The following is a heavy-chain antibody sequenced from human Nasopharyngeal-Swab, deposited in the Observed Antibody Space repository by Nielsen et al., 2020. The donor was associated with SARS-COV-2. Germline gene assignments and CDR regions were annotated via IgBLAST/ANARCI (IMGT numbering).Heavy chain of an antibody. V-gene: IGHV3-30*02. CDR1: GFTFSSYG. J-gene: IGHJ5*02. Sequence: GESLKISCAASGFTFSSYGMHWVRQAPGKGLEWVAFIRYDGSNKYCADSVKGRFTISRDNSKNTLYLQMNSLRAEDTAVYYCAKDSRSGSGSYSAWGQGTLVTVSS. CDR3: AKDSRSGSGSYSA. CDR2: IRYDGSNK. D-gene: IGHD1-26*01.